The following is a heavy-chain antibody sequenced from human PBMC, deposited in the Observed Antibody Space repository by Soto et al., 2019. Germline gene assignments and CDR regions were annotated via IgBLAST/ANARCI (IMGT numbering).Heavy chain of an antibody. D-gene: IGHD6-6*01. CDR2: ISYDGSNK. CDR1: GFTFSSYG. CDR3: AAEYSSSSWYHYYYGMDV. Sequence: PGGSLRLSCAASGFTFSSYGMHWVRQAPGKGLEWVAVISYDGSNKYYADSVKGRFTISRDNSKNTLYLQMNSLRAEDTAVYYCAAEYSSSSWYHYYYGMDVWGHGTTVTVSS. J-gene: IGHJ6*02. V-gene: IGHV3-30*03.